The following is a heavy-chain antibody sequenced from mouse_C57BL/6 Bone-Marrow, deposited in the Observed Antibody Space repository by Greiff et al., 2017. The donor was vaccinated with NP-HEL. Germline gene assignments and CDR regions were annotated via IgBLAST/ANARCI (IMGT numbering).Heavy chain of an antibody. V-gene: IGHV14-4*01. CDR2: IDPENGDT. D-gene: IGHD2-1*01. CDR3: STGWYPFAY. CDR1: GFNIKDDY. Sequence: VQLQQSGAELVRPGASVKLSCTASGFNIKDDYMHWVKQRPEQGLEWIGWIDPENGDTEYAPKFQGKATITADTSSNTAYLQLSSLTSDDTAVYYCSTGWYPFAYWGQGTLVTVSA. J-gene: IGHJ3*01.